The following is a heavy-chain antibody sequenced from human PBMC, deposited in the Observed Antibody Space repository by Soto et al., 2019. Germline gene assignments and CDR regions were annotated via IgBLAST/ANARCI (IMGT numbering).Heavy chain of an antibody. CDR2: VNHSGST. D-gene: IGHD3-3*01. CDR3: ARATAPVLRSLEWSTIIPHYFDF. Sequence: SETLSLTCAVYGGSFSAYYWSWIRQPRGKGLEWIGEVNHSGSTNSNPSLKSRVSISLDTSENQFSLKLSSVTAADTAVYYCARATAPVLRSLEWSTIIPHYFDFWGQGTLVTVSS. J-gene: IGHJ4*02. CDR1: GGSFSAYY. V-gene: IGHV4-34*01.